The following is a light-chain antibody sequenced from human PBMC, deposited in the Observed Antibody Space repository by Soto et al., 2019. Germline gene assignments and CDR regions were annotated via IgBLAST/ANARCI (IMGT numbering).Light chain of an antibody. J-gene: IGLJ1*01. CDR2: EVN. V-gene: IGLV2-18*02. CDR3: SSYTSSSTYV. Sequence: QSALTQPPSVSGSPGQSVTISCTGTSSDVGSYNRVSWYQQPPGTAPKLMIYEVNNRPSGVPDRFSGSKSGNTASLTISGLQAEDEADYYCSSYTSSSTYVFGTGTKLTVL. CDR1: SSDVGSYNR.